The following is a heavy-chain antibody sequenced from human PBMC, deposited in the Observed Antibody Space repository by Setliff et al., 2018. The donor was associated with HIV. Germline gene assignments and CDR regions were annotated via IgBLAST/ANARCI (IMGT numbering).Heavy chain of an antibody. D-gene: IGHD2-2*01. CDR2: ISSSGSYI. CDR1: GFTFSSYW. J-gene: IGHJ6*03. V-gene: IGHV3-21*04. Sequence: GSLRLSCAASGFTFSSYWMSWVRQAPGKGLEWVSSISSSGSYIYYADSVKGRFTISRDNAKNSLYLEMNSLRAEETAVYYCAKSGYCGSSTCRNYFYYMDVWGKGTTVTVSS. CDR3: AKSGYCGSSTCRNYFYYMDV.